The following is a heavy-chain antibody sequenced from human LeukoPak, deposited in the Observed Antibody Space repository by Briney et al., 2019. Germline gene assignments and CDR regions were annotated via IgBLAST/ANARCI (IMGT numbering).Heavy chain of an antibody. CDR1: GFTFSNYA. D-gene: IGHD1-14*01. V-gene: IGHV3-23*01. CDR2: ISRSGGRT. Sequence: GGFLRLSYAASGFTFSNYAMSWVRQAPGKGLEWVSGISRSGGRTYYADSVKGRFTISRDNSKNTLYLQMNSLRAEDTAVYYCAKVSLFSTAPKTPNNWFDPWGQGTLVTVSS. CDR3: AKVSLFSTAPKTPNNWFDP. J-gene: IGHJ5*02.